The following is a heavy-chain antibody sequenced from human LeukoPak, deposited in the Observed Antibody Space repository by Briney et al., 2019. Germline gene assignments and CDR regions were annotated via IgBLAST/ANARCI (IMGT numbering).Heavy chain of an antibody. V-gene: IGHV1-69*13. CDR1: GGTFSSYA. D-gene: IGHD2-21*02. CDR2: IIPIFGTA. Sequence: SVKVSRKASGGTFSSYAISWVRQAPGQGLEWMGGIIPIFGTANYAQKFQGRVTITADESTSTAYMELSSLRSEDTAVYYCARGRLGGVVVTAGSVLYGMDVWGQGTTVTVSS. CDR3: ARGRLGGVVVTAGSVLYGMDV. J-gene: IGHJ6*02.